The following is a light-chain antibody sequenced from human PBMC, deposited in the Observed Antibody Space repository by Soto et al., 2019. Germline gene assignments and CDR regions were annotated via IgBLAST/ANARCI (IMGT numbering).Light chain of an antibody. V-gene: IGLV2-8*01. CDR3: LSYAETAYV. CDR1: SSDIGGYDY. CDR2: EVS. Sequence: QSALTQPASVSGSPGQSITISCTGTSSDIGGYDYVSWYQQYPGKVPKLMIYEVSERPSGVPDRFSGSKSGNTAFLTVSGLQAQDQAASYCLSYAETAYVFGTGTKVTV. J-gene: IGLJ1*01.